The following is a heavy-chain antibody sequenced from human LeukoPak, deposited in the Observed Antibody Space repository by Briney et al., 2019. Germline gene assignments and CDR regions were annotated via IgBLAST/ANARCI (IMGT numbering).Heavy chain of an antibody. CDR3: ARENYDSSGYYYEGYFDY. CDR1: GGSISSYY. D-gene: IGHD3-22*01. Sequence: SETLSLTCTVSGGSISSYYWSWIRQPAGKGLEWIGRIYTSGSTNYNPSLKSRVTMSVDPSKNQFSLKLSSVTAADTAVYYCARENYDSSGYYYEGYFDYWGQGTLVTVSS. J-gene: IGHJ4*02. V-gene: IGHV4-4*07. CDR2: IYTSGST.